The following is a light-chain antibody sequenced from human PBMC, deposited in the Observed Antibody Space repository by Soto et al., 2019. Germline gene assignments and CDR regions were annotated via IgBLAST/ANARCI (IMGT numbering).Light chain of an antibody. Sequence: EIVLTQSPGTLSLSPGERATLSCRASQSVNRFLAWFQQKPGQAPRLLIYGASNRATGIPDRFSGXXXXXXXXXTITRLEPEDSAVYYCHHYVGSPWAFGQGTKVEIK. J-gene: IGKJ1*01. CDR2: GAS. V-gene: IGKV3-20*01. CDR3: HHYVGSPWA. CDR1: QSVNRF.